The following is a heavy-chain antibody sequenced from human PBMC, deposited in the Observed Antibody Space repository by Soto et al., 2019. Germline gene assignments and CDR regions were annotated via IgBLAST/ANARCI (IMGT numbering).Heavy chain of an antibody. Sequence: PGGSLRLSCAASGFTFSSYALSWVRQAPGKGLEWVSAISGSGGSTYYADSVKRRFTISRDNSKNTLYLQMNSLRAEDTAVYYCAKESYCSGGSCYPLFDYWGQGTLVTVSS. CDR1: GFTFSSYA. J-gene: IGHJ4*02. CDR2: ISGSGGST. D-gene: IGHD2-15*01. CDR3: AKESYCSGGSCYPLFDY. V-gene: IGHV3-23*01.